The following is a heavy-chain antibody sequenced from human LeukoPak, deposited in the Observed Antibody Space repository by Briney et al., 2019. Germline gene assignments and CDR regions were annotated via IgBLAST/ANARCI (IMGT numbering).Heavy chain of an antibody. CDR1: GGSISSSSYY. CDR2: IYCSGST. J-gene: IGHJ4*02. V-gene: IGHV4-39*07. CDR3: ARDLGIAADQHFDY. Sequence: SETLSLTCTVSGGSISSSSYYWGWIRQPPGKGLEWIGSIYCSGSTYYNPSLKSRVTISVDTSKNQFSLRLSSVTAADTAVYYCARDLGIAADQHFDYWGQGTLVTVSS. D-gene: IGHD6-13*01.